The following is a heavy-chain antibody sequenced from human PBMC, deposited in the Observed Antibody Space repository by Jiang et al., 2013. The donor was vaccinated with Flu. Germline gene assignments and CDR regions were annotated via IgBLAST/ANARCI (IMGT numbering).Heavy chain of an antibody. J-gene: IGHJ5*02. CDR3: AAVVGPMIVGHGDWFDP. D-gene: IGHD3-22*01. V-gene: IGHV4-30-2*04. Sequence: SLKSRVTISVDTSKNQXSLKLSSVTAADTAVYYCAAVVGPMIVGHGDWFDPWGQGTLVTVSS.